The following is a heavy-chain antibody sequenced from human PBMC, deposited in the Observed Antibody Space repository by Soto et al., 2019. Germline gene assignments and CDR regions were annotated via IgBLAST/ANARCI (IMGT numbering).Heavy chain of an antibody. CDR1: GDSIINGYYT. Sequence: QVQLQESGPGLVEPSQTPSLTCTVSGDSIINGYYTWSWIRQPPGKDLEWIGHIYNSVNTYSNPSLKSRVTISADTSKNQFSLKLSSVTAADTAVYYCARGPSGDKVDYWGQGTLVTVSS. V-gene: IGHV4-30-4*01. J-gene: IGHJ4*02. D-gene: IGHD3-10*01. CDR3: ARGPSGDKVDY. CDR2: IYNSVNT.